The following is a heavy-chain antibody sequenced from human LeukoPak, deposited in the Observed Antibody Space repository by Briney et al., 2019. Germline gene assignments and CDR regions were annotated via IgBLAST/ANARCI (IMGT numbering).Heavy chain of an antibody. Sequence: GGSLRLSCAASEFVFSDYYMSWVRQAPGKGLEWVSHISSGGSTIYYADSVKGRFTISRDNAKNSLYLQMNSLRAEDTAVYYCAREMGGDYGSGTFFDLWGQGNMVTVSS. CDR2: ISSGGSTI. D-gene: IGHD3-10*01. CDR3: AREMGGDYGSGTFFDL. V-gene: IGHV3-11*01. J-gene: IGHJ4*02. CDR1: EFVFSDYY.